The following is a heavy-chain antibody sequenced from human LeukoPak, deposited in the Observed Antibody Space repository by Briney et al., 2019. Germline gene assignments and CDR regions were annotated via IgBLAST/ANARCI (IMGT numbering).Heavy chain of an antibody. V-gene: IGHV3-7*01. J-gene: IGHJ5*02. D-gene: IGHD6-13*01. CDR1: GFTFSSYW. Sequence: GGSLRLSCAASGFTFSSYWMSWVRQAPGKGLEWVANIKQGGSEKYYVDSVKGRFTISRDNAKNSLYLQMNSLRAEDTAVYYCARTIAAAGLQAPNWFDPWGQGTLVTVSS. CDR2: IKQGGSEK. CDR3: ARTIAAAGLQAPNWFDP.